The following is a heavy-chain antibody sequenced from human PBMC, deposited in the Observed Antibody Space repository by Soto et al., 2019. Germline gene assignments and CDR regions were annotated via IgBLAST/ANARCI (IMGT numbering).Heavy chain of an antibody. J-gene: IGHJ4*02. D-gene: IGHD3-10*01. CDR3: ASGSVWIINY. CDR2: INQDGREK. V-gene: IGHV3-7*01. CDR1: AFTFSTNF. Sequence: EVQLVQSGGGLVQPGGSLRLSCAASAFTFSTNFMTLVRQAPGKGLEWVANINQDGREKYYVDSVKGRFTISRDNAKNSLYLQMKSLRDEDTAVYYFASGSVWIINYWGQGTLVTVSS.